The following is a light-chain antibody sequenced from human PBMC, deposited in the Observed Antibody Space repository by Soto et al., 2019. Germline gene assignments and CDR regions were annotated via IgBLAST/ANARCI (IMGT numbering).Light chain of an antibody. CDR3: QHYNNWPRT. V-gene: IGKV3-15*01. J-gene: IGKJ1*01. Sequence: EIVMTQSPATLSVSPGERATLSCRASQSVSSNLAWYQQKPGQAPRLLIYGASTRATGIPAMFSGSGSGTEFTLSISRLQSEVFAVYYCQHYNNWPRTFGQSTKVEI. CDR2: GAS. CDR1: QSVSSN.